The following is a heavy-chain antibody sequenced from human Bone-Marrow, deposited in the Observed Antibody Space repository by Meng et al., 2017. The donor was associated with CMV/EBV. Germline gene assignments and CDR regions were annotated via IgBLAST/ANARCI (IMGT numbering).Heavy chain of an antibody. J-gene: IGHJ3*02. V-gene: IGHV1-24*01. CDR2: FDPEDGET. CDR1: GYTLTELS. Sequence: ASVKVSCKVSGYTLTELSMHWVRQAPGKGLEWMGGFDPEDGETIYAQKFQDRVTMTEDTSTDTAYMELSSLRSEDTAVYYCATDIVVVPAARKSAFDIWGQGTMVTVSS. CDR3: ATDIVVVPAARKSAFDI. D-gene: IGHD2-2*01.